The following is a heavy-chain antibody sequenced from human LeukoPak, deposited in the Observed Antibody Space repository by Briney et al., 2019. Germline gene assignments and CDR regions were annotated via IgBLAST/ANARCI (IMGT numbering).Heavy chain of an antibody. Sequence: GGSLRLSCAASGFTVSSNYMSWVRQAPGKGLEGVSVIYSGGSTYYADSVKGRFTISRDNSKNTLYLQMNSLRAEDTAVYYCARGGSLRGDSPNDYWGQGTLVTVSS. CDR3: ARGGSLRGDSPNDY. CDR2: IYSGGST. V-gene: IGHV3-53*01. CDR1: GFTVSSNY. J-gene: IGHJ4*02. D-gene: IGHD4-17*01.